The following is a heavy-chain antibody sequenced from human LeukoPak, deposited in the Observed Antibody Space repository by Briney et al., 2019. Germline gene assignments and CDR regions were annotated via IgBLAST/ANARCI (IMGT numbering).Heavy chain of an antibody. CDR3: ARVGDTAMVVDAFDI. J-gene: IGHJ3*02. Sequence: AGGSLRLSCAASGFTFSSYSMNWVRQAPGKGLEWVSVIYSGGSTYYADSVKGRFTISRDNSKNTLYLQMNSLRAEDTAVYYCARVGDTAMVVDAFDIWGQGTMVTVSS. V-gene: IGHV3-66*02. CDR2: IYSGGST. CDR1: GFTFSSYS. D-gene: IGHD5-18*01.